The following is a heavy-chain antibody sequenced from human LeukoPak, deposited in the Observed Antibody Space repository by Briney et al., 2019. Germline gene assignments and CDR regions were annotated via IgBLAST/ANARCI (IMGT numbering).Heavy chain of an antibody. J-gene: IGHJ4*02. CDR1: GGSISGYY. CDR2: IYSSGVT. V-gene: IGHV4-59*12. CDR3: ARGPDY. Sequence: SETLSLTCTVSGGSISGYYWNWIRQPPGKGLEWIGYIYSSGVTKYNVSLKSRVTMSVDTSKNQFSLKLSSVTAADTAVYYCARGPDYWGQGTLVTVSS.